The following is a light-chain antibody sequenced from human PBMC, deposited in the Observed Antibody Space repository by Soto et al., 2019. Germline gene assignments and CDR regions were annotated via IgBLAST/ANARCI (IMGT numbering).Light chain of an antibody. CDR3: RSYAGTGTWI. J-gene: IGLJ2*01. Sequence: QSALTQPASVSGSPGQSITISCTGTTSDVGAYNLVSWYQQYPGKAPQVIISEVAKRPSGVSDRFSGSKSGNMASLTISGLQAEDEADYYCRSYAGTGTWIFGGGTKVTVL. CDR1: TSDVGAYNL. CDR2: EVA. V-gene: IGLV2-23*02.